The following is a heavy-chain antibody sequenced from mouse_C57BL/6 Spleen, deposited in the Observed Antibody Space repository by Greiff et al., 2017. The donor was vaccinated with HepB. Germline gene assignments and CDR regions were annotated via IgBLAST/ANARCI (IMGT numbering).Heavy chain of an antibody. D-gene: IGHD1-1*01. CDR2: INPNYGTT. CDR3: ARGTTVASTGWYFDV. Sequence: LMESGPELVKPGASVKISCKASGYSFTDYNMNWVKQSNGKSLEWIGVINPNYGTTSYNQKFKGKATLTVDQSSSTAYMQLNSLTSEDSAVYYCARGTTVASTGWYFDVWGTGTTVTVSS. V-gene: IGHV1-39*01. CDR1: GYSFTDYN. J-gene: IGHJ1*03.